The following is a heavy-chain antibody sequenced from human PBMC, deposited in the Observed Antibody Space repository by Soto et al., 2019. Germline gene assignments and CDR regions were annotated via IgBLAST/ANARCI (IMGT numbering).Heavy chain of an antibody. CDR1: GFTFSNFA. CDR3: ASGGLYCTDTSCYAERFDY. CDR2: ISGSAGRT. Sequence: GGSLRLSCAVSGFTFSNFAMSWVRQAPGKGLEWVSGISGSAGRTYHADSVRGRFTISRDNSKNTLHLQMNSLTAEDTAVYYCASGGLYCTDTSCYAERFDYWGQGTLVTVSS. D-gene: IGHD2-2*01. J-gene: IGHJ4*02. V-gene: IGHV3-23*01.